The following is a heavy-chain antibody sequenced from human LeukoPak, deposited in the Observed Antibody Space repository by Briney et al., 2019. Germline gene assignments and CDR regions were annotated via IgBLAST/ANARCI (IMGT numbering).Heavy chain of an antibody. CDR1: GFTFSSYS. V-gene: IGHV3-21*01. J-gene: IGHJ4*02. CDR2: ISSSSSYI. Sequence: GGSLRLSCAASGFTFSSYSMIWVRQAPGKGLEWVSSISSSSSYIYYADSVKGRFTISRDNAKNTLYLQMNSLRAEDTAVYYCAKDWNVDYWGQGTLVTVSS. CDR3: AKDWNVDY. D-gene: IGHD1-1*01.